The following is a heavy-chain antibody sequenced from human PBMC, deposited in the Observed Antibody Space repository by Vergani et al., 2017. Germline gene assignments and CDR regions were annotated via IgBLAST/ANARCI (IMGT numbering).Heavy chain of an antibody. V-gene: IGHV1-69*09. CDR1: GYYFTDNY. J-gene: IGHJ6*03. Sequence: QVQLVQSGAEVKKPGAAVKVSCKASGYYFTDNYLHWVRQAPGQGLEWMGRIIPILGIANYAQKFQGRVTITADKSTSTAYMELSSLRSEDTAVYYCAKHGNTAMVTGYYYYYYMDVWGKGTTVTVSS. CDR2: IIPILGIA. D-gene: IGHD5-18*01. CDR3: AKHGNTAMVTGYYYYYYMDV.